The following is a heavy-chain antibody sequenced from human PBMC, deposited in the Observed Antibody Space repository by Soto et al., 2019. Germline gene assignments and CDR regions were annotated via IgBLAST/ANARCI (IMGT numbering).Heavy chain of an antibody. CDR3: ARGDYDYGWGSYRPQGFDP. D-gene: IGHD3-16*02. Sequence: SETLSLTCAVYGGSFSGYYWSWIRQPPGKGLEWIGEINHSGSTNYNPSLKSRVTISVDTSKNQFSLKLSPVTAADTAVYYCARGDYDYGWGSYRPQGFDPWGQGTLVTVSS. CDR2: INHSGST. CDR1: GGSFSGYY. J-gene: IGHJ5*02. V-gene: IGHV4-34*01.